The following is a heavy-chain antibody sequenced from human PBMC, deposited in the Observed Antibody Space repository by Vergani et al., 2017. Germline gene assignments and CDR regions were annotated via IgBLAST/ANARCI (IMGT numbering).Heavy chain of an antibody. CDR3: AKEAEYYDSSGIPGAFDI. Sequence: EVQLVESGGGLVKPGRSLRLSCTASGFTFGDYAMSWFRQAPGKGLEWVGFIRSKAYGGTTEYAASVKGRFTISRDDSKSIAYLQMNSLKTEDTAVYYCAKEAEYYDSSGIPGAFDIWGQGTMVTVSS. CDR2: IRSKAYGGTT. J-gene: IGHJ3*02. V-gene: IGHV3-49*05. D-gene: IGHD3-22*01. CDR1: GFTFGDYA.